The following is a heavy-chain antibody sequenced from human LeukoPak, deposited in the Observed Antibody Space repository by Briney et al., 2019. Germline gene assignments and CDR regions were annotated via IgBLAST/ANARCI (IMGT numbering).Heavy chain of an antibody. J-gene: IGHJ6*03. Sequence: GESLKISCKASGYSFTTHWIGWVRQMPGKGLEWMGIIYPGDSDTRYSPSFQGQVTIAADKSINTAYLQWGSLKASDTAMYYCARVADPYYYYMDVWGKGTTVTVSS. CDR2: IYPGDSDT. CDR3: ARVADPYYYYMDV. D-gene: IGHD6-13*01. V-gene: IGHV5-51*01. CDR1: GYSFTTHW.